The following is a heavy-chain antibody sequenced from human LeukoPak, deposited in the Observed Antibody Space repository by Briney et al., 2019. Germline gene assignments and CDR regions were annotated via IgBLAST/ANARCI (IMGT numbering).Heavy chain of an antibody. J-gene: IGHJ6*03. D-gene: IGHD2-15*01. CDR3: ARTTEGYCRGRSCYSYYYYMDV. CDR1: GGSISSYY. Sequence: SETLSLTCTVSGGSISSYYWSWIRQPPGKGLEWIGYIYYSGSTNYNPSLKSRVTISVDTSKNQFSLKLSSVTAADTAAYYCARTTEGYCRGRSCYSYYYYMDVWGKGTTVTVSS. V-gene: IGHV4-59*01. CDR2: IYYSGST.